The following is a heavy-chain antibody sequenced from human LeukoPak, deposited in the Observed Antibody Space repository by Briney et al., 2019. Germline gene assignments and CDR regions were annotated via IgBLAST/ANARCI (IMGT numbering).Heavy chain of an antibody. CDR1: GFTFSSYG. CDR3: ARDGGITFGGVIVYPDY. CDR2: IWYDGSNK. D-gene: IGHD3-16*02. Sequence: GGSLRLSRAASGFTFSSYGMHWVRQAPGKGLEWVAVIWYDGSNKYYADSVKGRFTISRDNSKNTLYLQMNSLRAEDTAVYYCARDGGITFGGVIVYPDYWGQGTLVTVSS. V-gene: IGHV3-33*01. J-gene: IGHJ4*02.